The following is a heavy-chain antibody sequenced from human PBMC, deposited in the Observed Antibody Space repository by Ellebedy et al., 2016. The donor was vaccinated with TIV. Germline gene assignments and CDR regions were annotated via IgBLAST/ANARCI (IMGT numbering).Heavy chain of an antibody. D-gene: IGHD6-19*01. CDR2: IIPIFGTA. CDR1: GGTFSSYA. CDR3: ARGMLSGWAFDY. V-gene: IGHV1-69*13. J-gene: IGHJ4*02. Sequence: SVKVSCXASGGTFSSYAISWVRQAPGQGLEWMGGIIPIFGTANYAQKFQGRVTITADESTSTAYMELSSLRSEDTAVYYCARGMLSGWAFDYWGQGTLVTVSS.